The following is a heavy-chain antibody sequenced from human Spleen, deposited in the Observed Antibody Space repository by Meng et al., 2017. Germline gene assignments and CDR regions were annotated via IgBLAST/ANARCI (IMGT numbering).Heavy chain of an antibody. CDR3: ARDEDISAAGYLFGDY. D-gene: IGHD6-13*01. V-gene: IGHV1-2*02. CDR1: GYSFTDYY. Sequence: ASVKVSCKASGYSFTDYYIHWVRQAPGQGLEWMGWINTNSGGTNYAQKFQGRVSMTRDTSISTAYVELSGLTSDDTAVYYCARDEDISAAGYLFGDYWGHGTLVTVSS. CDR2: INTNSGGT. J-gene: IGHJ4*01.